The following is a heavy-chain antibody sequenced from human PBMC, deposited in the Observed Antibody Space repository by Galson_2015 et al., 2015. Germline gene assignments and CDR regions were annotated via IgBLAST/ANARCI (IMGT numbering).Heavy chain of an antibody. CDR3: ATRSDDVDIVATVY. J-gene: IGHJ4*02. Sequence: SVKVSCKASGYTFTSYDINWVRQATGQGLEWMGWMNPNSGNTGYAQKFQGRVTMTRNTSISTAYMELSSLRSEDTAVYYCATRSDDVDIVATVYWGQGTLVTVSS. V-gene: IGHV1-8*01. CDR2: MNPNSGNT. CDR1: GYTFTSYD. D-gene: IGHD5-12*01.